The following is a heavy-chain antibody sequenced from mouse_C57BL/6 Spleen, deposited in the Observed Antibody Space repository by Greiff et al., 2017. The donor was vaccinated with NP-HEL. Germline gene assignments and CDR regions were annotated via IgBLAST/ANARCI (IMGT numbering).Heavy chain of an antibody. CDR2: ISYDGSN. Sequence: DVQLQESGPGLVKPSQSLSLTCSVTGYSITSGYYWNWIRQFPGNKLEWMGYISYDGSNNYNPSLKNRISITRDTSKNQFFLKLNSVTTEDTATYYCARDYDYDVKAWFAYWGQGTLVTVSA. CDR3: ARDYDYDVKAWFAY. V-gene: IGHV3-6*01. D-gene: IGHD2-4*01. J-gene: IGHJ3*01. CDR1: GYSITSGYY.